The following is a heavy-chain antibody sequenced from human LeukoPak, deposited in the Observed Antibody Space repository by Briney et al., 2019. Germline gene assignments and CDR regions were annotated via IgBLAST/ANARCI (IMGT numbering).Heavy chain of an antibody. CDR3: AALGWGYYYLN. D-gene: IGHD3-10*01. CDR2: ISSSSSYI. Sequence: GGSLRLSCAASGFTFSSYSMNWVRQAPGKGLEWVSSISSSSSYIYYADSVKGRFTISRDNAKNSLYLQMNSLRAEDTAVYYCAALGWGYYYLNWGQGTLVTVSS. V-gene: IGHV3-21*01. CDR1: GFTFSSYS. J-gene: IGHJ4*02.